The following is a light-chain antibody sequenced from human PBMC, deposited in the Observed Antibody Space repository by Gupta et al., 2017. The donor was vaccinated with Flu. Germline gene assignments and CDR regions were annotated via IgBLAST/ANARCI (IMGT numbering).Light chain of an antibody. CDR3: QQWDTEHPPDT. CDR1: QSVSSNS. J-gene: IGKJ3*01. V-gene: IGKV3-20*01. Sequence: LSLSPGERATLSCRTSQSVSSNSLAWYKQKPGQAPRLLIYGASYRAVGIKERFSGSGDGTDFTLTISRREPEDFAMYYCQQWDTEHPPDTFGHGTKVDIK. CDR2: GAS.